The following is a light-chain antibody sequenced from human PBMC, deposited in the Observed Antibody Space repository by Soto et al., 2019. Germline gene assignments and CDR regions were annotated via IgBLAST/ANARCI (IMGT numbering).Light chain of an antibody. J-gene: IGKJ3*01. CDR2: DAS. V-gene: IGKV1-33*01. CDR1: QDISNY. CDR3: QQYGHFPSFT. Sequence: DIQMTQSPSSLSASVGDRVTITCQASQDISNYLNWYQQKPGKAPKHLIYDASNLETGVPSRFSGSGSGTDFTFTISSLQPEDIATYYCQQYGHFPSFTFGPGTKVDIK.